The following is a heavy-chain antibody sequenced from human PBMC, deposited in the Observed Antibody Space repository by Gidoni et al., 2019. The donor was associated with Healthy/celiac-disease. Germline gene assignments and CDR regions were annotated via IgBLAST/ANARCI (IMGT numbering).Heavy chain of an antibody. CDR1: GGSFSGYY. CDR3: ARGSSSRNRLLWFGERAHPGTYYYYGMDV. CDR2: INHSGST. Sequence: QVQLQQWGAGLLKPSETLSLTCAVYGGSFSGYYWSWIRQPPGTGLEWIGEINHSGSTNYNPSLKSRVTISVDTSKNQFSLKLSSVTAADTAVYYWARGSSSRNRLLWFGERAHPGTYYYYGMDVWGQGTTVTVSS. V-gene: IGHV4-34*01. J-gene: IGHJ6*02. D-gene: IGHD3-10*01.